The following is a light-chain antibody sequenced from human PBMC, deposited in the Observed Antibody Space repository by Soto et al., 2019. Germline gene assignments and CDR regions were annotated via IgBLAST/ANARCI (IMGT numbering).Light chain of an antibody. CDR3: CTYTSSSTLYV. V-gene: IGLV2-14*01. J-gene: IGLJ1*01. CDR2: EVS. Sequence: QSVLTQPSSVSGSPGQSITISCTGTSSDVGAYIYVSWYQHQPGKTPQLMIYEVSNRPSGVSNRFSGSKSGNTAALTISGRQAEDDADYYFCTYTSSSTLYVFGTGTKLTVL. CDR1: SSDVGAYIY.